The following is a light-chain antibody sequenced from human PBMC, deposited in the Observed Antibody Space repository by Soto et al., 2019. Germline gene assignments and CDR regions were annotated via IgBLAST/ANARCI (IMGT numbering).Light chain of an antibody. CDR3: QQYGSSPRT. Sequence: ILAKHSPAIPAATPRETAAVACRASQGVSSNLAWYQQKPRQAPRLLIYDASTRATGIPARFSGSGSGTEFTLTISRLEPADFAVYYCQQYGSSPRTFGQGTKVDIK. CDR2: DAS. V-gene: IGKV3-15*01. CDR1: QGVSSN. J-gene: IGKJ1*01.